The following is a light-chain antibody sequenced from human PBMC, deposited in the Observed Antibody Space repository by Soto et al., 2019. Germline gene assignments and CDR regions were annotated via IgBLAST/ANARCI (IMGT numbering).Light chain of an antibody. CDR2: EVS. V-gene: IGLV2-23*02. Sequence: QSALTQPASVSGSPGQSITISCTGTSSDVGSYNLVSWYQQHPGKAPKLMIYEVSKRPSGVSNRFSGSKSGNTASLTISGLEAEDEADYFCCSYAGSCTFPHGFATGRKLTVL. J-gene: IGLJ1*01. CDR1: SSDVGSYNL. CDR3: CSYAGSCTFPHG.